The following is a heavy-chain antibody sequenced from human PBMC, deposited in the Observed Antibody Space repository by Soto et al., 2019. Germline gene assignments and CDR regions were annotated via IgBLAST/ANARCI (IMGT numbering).Heavy chain of an antibody. Sequence: QVQLQESGPGLVKPSETLSLTCTVSGGAIISYYWSWIRQPPGKGLEWIGYIYYSGSTNSNPPRKSRVTISVDTSKNHFSLKLSSVTAADTAVYYCARSSPNYDFWSGYTAQCDPWGQGTLVTVSS. CDR2: IYYSGST. CDR3: ARSSPNYDFWSGYTAQCDP. V-gene: IGHV4-59*01. D-gene: IGHD3-3*01. J-gene: IGHJ5*02. CDR1: GGAIISYY.